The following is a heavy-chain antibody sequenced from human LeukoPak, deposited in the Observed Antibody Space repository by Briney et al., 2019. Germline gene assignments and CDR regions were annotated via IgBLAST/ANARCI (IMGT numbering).Heavy chain of an antibody. CDR3: ARDASIAAAEDWFDP. D-gene: IGHD6-13*01. CDR2: IYYSGST. V-gene: IGHV4-59*01. CDR1: GGSISSYY. J-gene: IGHJ5*02. Sequence: SETLSLTCTVSGGSISSYYWSWIRQPPGKGLEWIGYIYYSGSTNYNPSLKSRVTISVDTSKNQFSLKLSSVTAADTAVYYCARDASIAAAEDWFDPWGQGTLVTVSS.